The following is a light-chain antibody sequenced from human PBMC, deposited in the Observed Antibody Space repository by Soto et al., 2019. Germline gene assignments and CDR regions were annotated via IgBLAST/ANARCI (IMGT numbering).Light chain of an antibody. CDR3: MQTTQIPLT. CDR2: EVS. Sequence: DLVLTQTPLSSPVTLGQPASISCRSSQSLVHSDGNTYLNWLQQRPGQPPRLLIYEVSNRFSGVPDRCSGSGAGTDFTLEISRVEAEDVGVYYCMQTTQIPLTFGGGTKVEIK. J-gene: IGKJ4*01. V-gene: IGKV2-24*01. CDR1: QSLVHSDGNTY.